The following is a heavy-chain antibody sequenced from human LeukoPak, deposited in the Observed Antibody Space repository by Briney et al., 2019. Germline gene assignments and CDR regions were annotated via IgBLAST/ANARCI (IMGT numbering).Heavy chain of an antibody. CDR3: ARERTDLPGIAAAGAPYFDY. CDR1: GYTFTSYD. Sequence: ASVKVSCKASGYTFTSYDINWVRQATGQGLEWMGWMNPNSGNTGYAQKFQGRVTVTRNTSISTAYMELSSLRSDDTAVYYCARERTDLPGIAAAGAPYFDYWGQGTLVTVSS. CDR2: MNPNSGNT. V-gene: IGHV1-8*03. J-gene: IGHJ4*02. D-gene: IGHD6-13*01.